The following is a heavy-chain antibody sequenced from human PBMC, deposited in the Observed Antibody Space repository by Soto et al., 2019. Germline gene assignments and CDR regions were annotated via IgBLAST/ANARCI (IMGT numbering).Heavy chain of an antibody. CDR2: ISGSGGST. CDR3: AKGAITMVRGVTATPSRSYYYYYMDV. Sequence: EVQLLESEGGLVQPGGSLRLSCAASGFTFSSYAMSWVRQAPGKGLEWVSAISGSGGSTYYADSVKGRFTISRDNSKNTLYLQMNSLRAEDTAVYYCAKGAITMVRGVTATPSRSYYYYYMDVWGKGTTVTVSS. V-gene: IGHV3-23*01. D-gene: IGHD3-10*01. CDR1: GFTFSSYA. J-gene: IGHJ6*03.